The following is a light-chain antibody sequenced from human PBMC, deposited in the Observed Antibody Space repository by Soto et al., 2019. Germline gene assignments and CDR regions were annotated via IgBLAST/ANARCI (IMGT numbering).Light chain of an antibody. CDR2: WAS. CDR3: QQYHSSPVT. V-gene: IGKV4-1*01. J-gene: IGKJ5*01. Sequence: DIVMTQSPDSLAVSLGERATINCKYSQSISYSSNKKNQLAWYQQKPGQPPQLLIYWASTRESGVPDRFTGSGSGTDFTLTISSLQAEDVAVYYCQQYHSSPVTFGQGTRLEIK. CDR1: QSISYSSNKKNQ.